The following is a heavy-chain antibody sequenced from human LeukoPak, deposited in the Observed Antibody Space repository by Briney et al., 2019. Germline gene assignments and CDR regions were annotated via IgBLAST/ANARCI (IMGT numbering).Heavy chain of an antibody. Sequence: SETLSLTCTVSGGSVSSGSYYWGWIRQPPGKGLEWIGSIYYSGSTYYNPSLESRVTISVDTSKNQFSLKLSSVTAADTAVYYCARRPYYDFWSGYYTGIVDYWGQGTLVTVSS. V-gene: IGHV4-39*01. J-gene: IGHJ4*02. CDR2: IYYSGST. D-gene: IGHD3-3*01. CDR1: GGSVSSGSYY. CDR3: ARRPYYDFWSGYYTGIVDY.